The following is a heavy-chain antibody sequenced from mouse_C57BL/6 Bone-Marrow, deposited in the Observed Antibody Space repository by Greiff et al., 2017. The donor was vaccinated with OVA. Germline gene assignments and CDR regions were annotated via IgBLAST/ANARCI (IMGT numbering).Heavy chain of an antibody. CDR2: VDPETGGT. V-gene: IGHV1-15*01. J-gene: IGHJ1*03. CDR3: TFYYYGPRYFDV. D-gene: IGHD1-1*01. Sequence: QVQLQQSGAELVRPGASVTLSCNASGYTFTDYEMHWVKQTPVHGLEWIGAVDPETGGTAYNQKFKGKAILTADKSSSTAYMELRSLTSEDSAVYYCTFYYYGPRYFDVWGTGTTVTVSS. CDR1: GYTFTDYE.